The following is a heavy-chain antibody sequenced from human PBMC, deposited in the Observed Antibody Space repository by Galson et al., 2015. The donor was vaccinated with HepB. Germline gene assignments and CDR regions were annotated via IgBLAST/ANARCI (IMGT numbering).Heavy chain of an antibody. CDR3: ARGRRPVTTVVTPYNWFDP. CDR1: GYTFTSYD. D-gene: IGHD4-23*01. J-gene: IGHJ5*02. V-gene: IGHV1-8*01. CDR2: MNPNSGNT. Sequence: SVKVSCKASGYTFTSYDINWVRQATGQGLEWMGWMNPNSGNTGYAQKFQGRVTMSRNTSISTAYMELSSLRSEDTAVYYCARGRRPVTTVVTPYNWFDPWGQGTLVTVSS.